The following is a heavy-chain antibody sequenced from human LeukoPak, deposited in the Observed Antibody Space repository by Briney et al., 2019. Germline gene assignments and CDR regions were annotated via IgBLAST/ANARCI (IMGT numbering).Heavy chain of an antibody. D-gene: IGHD1-26*01. V-gene: IGHV3-30*02. CDR3: AKGQTAKVGAYYFDY. CDR1: GFTFSSYG. Sequence: GGSLRLSCAASGFTFSSYGMHWVRQAPGKGLEWVAFIRYDGSNKYYADSVKGRFTISRDNSKNTLYLQMNSLRAEDTAVYYCAKGQTAKVGAYYFDYWGQGTLVTVSS. J-gene: IGHJ4*02. CDR2: IRYDGSNK.